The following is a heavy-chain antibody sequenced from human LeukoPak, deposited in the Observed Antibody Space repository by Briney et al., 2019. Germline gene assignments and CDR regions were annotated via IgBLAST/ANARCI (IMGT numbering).Heavy chain of an antibody. Sequence: ASVKVSCKASGYTFTSYAMNWVRQAPGQGLEWMGWINTNTGNPTYAQGFTGRFVFSLDTSVSTACLQISSLKAEDTAVYYCARDGLWVGNRDFDYWGQGTLVTVSS. CDR2: INTNTGNP. D-gene: IGHD1-14*01. CDR1: GYTFTSYA. V-gene: IGHV7-4-1*02. CDR3: ARDGLWVGNRDFDY. J-gene: IGHJ4*02.